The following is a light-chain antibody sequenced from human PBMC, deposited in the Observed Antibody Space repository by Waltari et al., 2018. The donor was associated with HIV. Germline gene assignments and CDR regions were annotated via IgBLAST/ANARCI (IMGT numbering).Light chain of an antibody. CDR1: GSNLGAGYA. Sequence: QSVLTQPPSVSGAPGQGVTISCTGSGSNLGAGYAVHWYQQLPGTAPKLLISGHKNRPSGVPERFSGSKSGTSASLAISGLQSEDEGDFYCATWDDSMFGPVFGGGTKLTVL. V-gene: IGLV1-40*01. CDR3: ATWDDSMFGPV. CDR2: GHK. J-gene: IGLJ3*02.